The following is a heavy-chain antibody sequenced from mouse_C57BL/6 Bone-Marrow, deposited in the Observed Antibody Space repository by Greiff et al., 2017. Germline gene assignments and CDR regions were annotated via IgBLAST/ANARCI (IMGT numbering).Heavy chain of an antibody. D-gene: IGHD1-1*02. J-gene: IGHJ1*03. CDR1: GFTFSCYA. V-gene: IGHV5-4*01. Sequence: EVKVEESGGGLVKPGGSLKLSCAASGFTFSCYAMSWVRQTPEKRLEWVATISDGGSYTYYPDNVKGRFTISRDNAKNNLYLQMRHLKSEDTAMYYCARDQDGGSYWYCDVWGTGTTVTVTS. CDR2: ISDGGSYT. CDR3: ARDQDGGSYWYCDV.